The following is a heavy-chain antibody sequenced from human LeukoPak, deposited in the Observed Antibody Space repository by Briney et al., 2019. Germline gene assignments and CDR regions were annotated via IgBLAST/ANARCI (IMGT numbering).Heavy chain of an antibody. CDR2: INHSGST. Sequence: SETLSLTCAVYGGSFSGYYWSWIRQPPGKGLEWIGEINHSGSTNYNPSLKSRVSISVDTSKNQFSLKLSSVTAADTAVYYCARHRRWFGESHFDYWGQGTLVTVSS. CDR1: GGSFSGYY. D-gene: IGHD3-10*01. J-gene: IGHJ4*02. V-gene: IGHV4-34*01. CDR3: ARHRRWFGESHFDY.